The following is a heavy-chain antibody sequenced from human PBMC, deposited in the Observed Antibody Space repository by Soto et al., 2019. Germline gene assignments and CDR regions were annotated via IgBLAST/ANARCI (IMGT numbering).Heavy chain of an antibody. CDR1: GGSISSGAYY. CDR2: IYYSGST. V-gene: IGHV4-30-4*01. J-gene: IGHJ4*02. CDR3: ARDNYGDTYYFDY. D-gene: IGHD4-17*01. Sequence: QVQLQESGPGLVKPSQNLSVTCTVSGGSISSGAYYWSWVRQPPGKGLEWIGYIYYSGSTYYNPSLKSRVTISVDTSKNQFSLKLSSVTATDTAVYYCARDNYGDTYYFDYWGQGTLVTVSS.